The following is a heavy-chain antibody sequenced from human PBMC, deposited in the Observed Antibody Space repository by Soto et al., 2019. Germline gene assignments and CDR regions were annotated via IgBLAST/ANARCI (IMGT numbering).Heavy chain of an antibody. J-gene: IGHJ3*02. D-gene: IGHD3-22*01. CDR3: ARVRYYYDSSGYLSLSAFDI. CDR1: GGSISSYY. Sequence: SETLSLTCTVSGGSISSYYWSWIRQPPGKGLEWIGYIYYSGSTNYNPSLKSRVTISVDTSKNQFSLKLSSVTAADTAVYYCARVRYYYDSSGYLSLSAFDIWGQGTMVTVSS. V-gene: IGHV4-59*01. CDR2: IYYSGST.